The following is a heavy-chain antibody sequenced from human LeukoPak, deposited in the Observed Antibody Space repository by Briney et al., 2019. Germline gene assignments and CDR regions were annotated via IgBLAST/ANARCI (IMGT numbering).Heavy chain of an antibody. J-gene: IGHJ4*02. D-gene: IGHD3-10*01. CDR3: ARSPHLFWFGELLFTEYYFDY. CDR1: GFTFSSYS. CDR2: ISSSSSYI. V-gene: IGHV3-21*01. Sequence: SGGSLRLSCAASGFTFSSYSMNWVRQAPGKGLEWVSSISSSSSYIYYADSVKGRFTISRDNAKNSLYLQMNSLRAEDTAVYYCARSPHLFWFGELLFTEYYFDYWGQGTLVTVSS.